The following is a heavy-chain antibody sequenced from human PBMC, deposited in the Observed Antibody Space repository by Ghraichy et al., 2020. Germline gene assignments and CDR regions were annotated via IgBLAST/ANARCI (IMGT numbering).Heavy chain of an antibody. V-gene: IGHV2-70*01. Sequence: SGPTLVKPTQTLTLTCTFSGFSLSTSGMCVSWIRQPPGKALEWLALIDWDDDKYYSTSLKTRLTISKDTSKNQVVLTMTNMDPVDTATYYWARIMRPTVVTAYYYYGMDVWGQGTTVTVSS. CDR3: ARIMRPTVVTAYYYYGMDV. CDR1: GFSLSTSGMC. D-gene: IGHD4-23*01. CDR2: IDWDDDK. J-gene: IGHJ6*02.